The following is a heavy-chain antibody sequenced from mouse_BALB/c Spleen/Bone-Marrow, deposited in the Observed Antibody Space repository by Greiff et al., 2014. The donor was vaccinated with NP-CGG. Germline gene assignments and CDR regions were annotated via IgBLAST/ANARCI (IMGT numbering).Heavy chain of an antibody. V-gene: IGHV1-82*01. Sequence: VQLVESGPELVKPGASVKISCKASGYAFNSSWMNWVKQRPGQGLEWIGRIFPGDGDTNYDGKFRGKATLTADKSSNTAYMQRSRLTSVDSAVYFCARLGYSDYWGQGTALTVSS. D-gene: IGHD4-1*01. CDR2: IFPGDGDT. J-gene: IGHJ2*01. CDR1: GYAFNSSW. CDR3: ARLGYSDY.